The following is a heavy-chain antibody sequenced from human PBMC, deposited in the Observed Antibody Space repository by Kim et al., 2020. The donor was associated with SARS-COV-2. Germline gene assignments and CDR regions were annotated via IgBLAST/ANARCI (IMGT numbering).Heavy chain of an antibody. V-gene: IGHV3-23*01. Sequence: GGSLRLSCVASGFTFSSYAMSWVRQAPGKGLEWVSGISAGGVSTYYADSVKGRFTISRDNSKNTLYLQMNSPRAEDTAVYYCGKDPPLGHCSGGSCYSDSWGQGTLVTVSS. D-gene: IGHD2-15*01. CDR3: GKDPPLGHCSGGSCYSDS. J-gene: IGHJ4*02. CDR1: GFTFSSYA. CDR2: ISAGGVST.